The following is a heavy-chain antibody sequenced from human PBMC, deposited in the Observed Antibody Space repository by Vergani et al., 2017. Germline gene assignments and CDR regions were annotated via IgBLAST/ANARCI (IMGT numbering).Heavy chain of an antibody. CDR3: ARTGGPTTLPYYYYGMDV. CDR1: GGTFSSYA. D-gene: IGHD1-26*01. V-gene: IGHV1-69*06. Sequence: QVQLVQSGAEVKKPGSSVKVSCKASGGTFSSYAISWVRQAPGQGLEWMGGIIPIFGPANYAQKFQGRVTITADKSTSTAYMELSSLRSEDTAVYYCARTGGPTTLPYYYYGMDVWGQGTTVTVSS. J-gene: IGHJ6*02. CDR2: IIPIFGPA.